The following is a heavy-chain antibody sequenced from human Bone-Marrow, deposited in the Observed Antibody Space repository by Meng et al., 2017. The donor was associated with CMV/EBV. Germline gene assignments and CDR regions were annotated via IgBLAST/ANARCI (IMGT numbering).Heavy chain of an antibody. J-gene: IGHJ4*02. CDR2: IYHSGST. V-gene: IGHV4-4*02. Sequence: GSLRLSCAVSGGSISSSNWWSWVRQPPGKGLEWIGEIYHSGSTNYNPSLKSRVTISVDKSKNQFSLKLSSVTAADTAVYYCARGLGTTNYFDYWGQGHLVSVPS. D-gene: IGHD7-27*01. CDR3: ARGLGTTNYFDY. CDR1: GGSISSSNW.